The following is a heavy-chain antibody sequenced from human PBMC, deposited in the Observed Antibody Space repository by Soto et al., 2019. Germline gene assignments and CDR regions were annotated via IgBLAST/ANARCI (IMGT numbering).Heavy chain of an antibody. CDR2: ISSSSSYI. J-gene: IGHJ6*02. Sequence: EVQLVESGGGLVKPGGSLRLSCAASGFTFSSYSMNWVRQAPGKGLEWVSSISSSSSYIYYADSVKGRFTISRDNAKSSLYLQMNSLRAEDTAVYYCASGEDTAMVPYGMDVWGQGTTFTVSS. V-gene: IGHV3-21*01. D-gene: IGHD5-18*01. CDR3: ASGEDTAMVPYGMDV. CDR1: GFTFSSYS.